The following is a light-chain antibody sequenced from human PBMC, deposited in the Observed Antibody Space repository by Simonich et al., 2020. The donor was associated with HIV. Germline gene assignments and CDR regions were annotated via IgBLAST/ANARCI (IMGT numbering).Light chain of an antibody. V-gene: IGLV2-14*03. Sequence: QSALTQPASLSGSPGQSITISCTGTCSDVGAHNYVSWYQHHPGKVPKLMIYGVSRRPSGVSSRFSGSKSGDTASLTISGLQTEDEADYFCSSYTTSSTWVFGGGTNLTVL. CDR2: GVS. CDR1: CSDVGAHNY. CDR3: SSYTTSSTWV. J-gene: IGLJ3*02.